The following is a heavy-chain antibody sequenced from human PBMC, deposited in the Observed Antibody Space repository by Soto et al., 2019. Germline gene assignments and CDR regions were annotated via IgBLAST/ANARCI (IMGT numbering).Heavy chain of an antibody. V-gene: IGHV3-23*01. CDR2: ISGSGGST. D-gene: IGHD3-9*01. CDR1: GFTFSSYA. J-gene: IGHJ6*03. Sequence: PGGSLRLSCAASGFTFSSYAMSWVRQAPGKGLEWVSAISGSGGSTYYADSVKGRFTISRDNSKNTLYLQMNSLRAEDTAVYYCAKQFDILTGYYHHYYYYMDVWGKGTTVTVSS. CDR3: AKQFDILTGYYHHYYYYMDV.